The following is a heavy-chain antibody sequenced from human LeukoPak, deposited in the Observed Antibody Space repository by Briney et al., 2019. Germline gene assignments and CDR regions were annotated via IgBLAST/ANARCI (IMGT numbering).Heavy chain of an antibody. CDR2: IYYSGST. CDR3: ARDRGQWLGDWFDP. V-gene: IGHV4-39*07. J-gene: IGHJ5*02. Sequence: SETLSLTCTVSGGSISSSSYYWGWIRQPPGKGLEWIGSIYYSGSTYYNPSLKSRVTISVDTSKNRFSLKLSSVTAADTAVYYCARDRGQWLGDWFDPWGQGTLVTVSS. CDR1: GGSISSSSYY. D-gene: IGHD6-19*01.